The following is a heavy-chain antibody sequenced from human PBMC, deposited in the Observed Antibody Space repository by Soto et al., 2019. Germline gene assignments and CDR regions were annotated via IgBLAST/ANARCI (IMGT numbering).Heavy chain of an antibody. CDR2: ISSYNANT. J-gene: IGHJ6*02. D-gene: IGHD6-13*01. CDR3: AREGVYRGAYYYYGMDV. Sequence: QVQLVQSGAEVKKPGASVKVSCKASGYTFTSYGISWVRQAPGQGLEWMGWISSYNANTNYEQKLQGRVTMTTDTSKNPAYMGRRSRKLDDTDIYYCAREGVYRGAYYYYGMDVWGQGTTVTVSS. CDR1: GYTFTSYG. V-gene: IGHV1-18*01.